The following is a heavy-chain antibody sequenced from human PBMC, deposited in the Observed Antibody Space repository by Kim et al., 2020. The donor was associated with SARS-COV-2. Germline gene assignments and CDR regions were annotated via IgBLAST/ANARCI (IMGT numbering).Heavy chain of an antibody. J-gene: IGHJ4*02. CDR1: GYTFTRDS. Sequence: ASVKVSCKTSGYTFTRDSIHWVRQAPGQGLEWMGAIDCGDGYTKYSEKFQGRVTFTRDTSASTAYMELSGLRSEDSAVFYCLGGYYFDYWGQGTPVTVYS. V-gene: IGHV1-3*01. CDR2: IDCGDGYT. D-gene: IGHD2-15*01. CDR3: LGGYYFDY.